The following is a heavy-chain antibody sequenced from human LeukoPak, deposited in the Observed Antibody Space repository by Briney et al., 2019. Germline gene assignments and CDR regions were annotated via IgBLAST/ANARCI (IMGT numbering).Heavy chain of an antibody. CDR1: GGSFSGYY. CDR2: INHSGST. CDR3: ARGKQLDESLDY. V-gene: IGHV4-34*01. J-gene: IGHJ4*02. D-gene: IGHD6-13*01. Sequence: PSETLSLTCAVYGGSFSGYYRSWIRQPPGKGLEWIGEINHSGSTNYNPSLKSRVTISVDTSKNQFSLKLSSVTAADTAVYYCARGKQLDESLDYWGQGTLVTVSS.